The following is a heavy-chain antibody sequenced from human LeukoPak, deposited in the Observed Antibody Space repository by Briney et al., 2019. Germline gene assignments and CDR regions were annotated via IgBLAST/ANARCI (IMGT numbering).Heavy chain of an antibody. CDR3: AKISGYYPFDY. V-gene: IGHV3-23*01. D-gene: IGHD3-22*01. Sequence: PGGSLRLSCAASGFTFSSSAMSWVRQAPGKGLEWVSNISGSGSGGSTYYADSVKGRFTISRDNSKNTLFLQMNSLRAEDTAVYYCAKISGYYPFDYWGQGTLVTVSS. CDR2: ISGSGSGGST. J-gene: IGHJ4*02. CDR1: GFTFSSSA.